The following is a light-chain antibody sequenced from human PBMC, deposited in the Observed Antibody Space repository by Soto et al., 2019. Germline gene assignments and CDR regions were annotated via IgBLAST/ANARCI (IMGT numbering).Light chain of an antibody. J-gene: IGKJ1*01. CDR1: QIVSDIY. Sequence: EIVLTQSPGTLSLSPGDRATLSCRASQIVSDIYSDWYQQKPGQAPRLLLYGVSNRATGVPDRFTGSGSGTAFTLPINGLEPEDFSVYFCNHLRSFGQGTNVEI. CDR2: GVS. V-gene: IGKV3-20*01. CDR3: NHLRS.